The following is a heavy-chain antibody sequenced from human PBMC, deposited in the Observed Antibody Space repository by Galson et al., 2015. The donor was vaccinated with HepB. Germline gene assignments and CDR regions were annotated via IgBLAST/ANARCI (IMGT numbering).Heavy chain of an antibody. Sequence: SLRLSCAASGFTFSSYAMSWVRQAPGKGLEWVSAISGSGGSTYYADSVKGRFTISRDNSKNTLYLQMNSLRAEDTAVYYCAKDRTAITILYYFDYWGQGTLVTVSS. V-gene: IGHV3-23*01. CDR1: GFTFSSYA. J-gene: IGHJ4*02. CDR3: AKDRTAITILYYFDY. D-gene: IGHD3-3*01. CDR2: ISGSGGST.